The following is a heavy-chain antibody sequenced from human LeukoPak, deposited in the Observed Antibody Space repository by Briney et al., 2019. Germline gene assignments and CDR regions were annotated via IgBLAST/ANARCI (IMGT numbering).Heavy chain of an antibody. CDR1: GFTFSNYA. J-gene: IGHJ4*02. D-gene: IGHD3-3*02. V-gene: IGHV3-23*01. CDR2: ITISGKTA. Sequence: GGSLRLAWLASGFTFSNYAMSWVRQAPGKGLEWVSGITISGKTAYYADSVKGRFTISRDNFKNTLYLQMDSLRAEDTAVYYCARDSQHLNFDHWGQGTLVTVSS. CDR3: ARDSQHLNFDH.